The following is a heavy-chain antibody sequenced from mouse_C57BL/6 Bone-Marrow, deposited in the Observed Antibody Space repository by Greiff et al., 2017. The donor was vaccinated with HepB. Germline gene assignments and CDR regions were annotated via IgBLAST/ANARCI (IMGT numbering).Heavy chain of an antibody. CDR2: IRSKSNNYAT. D-gene: IGHD1-1*01. J-gene: IGHJ2*01. CDR1: GFSFNTYA. V-gene: IGHV10-1*01. Sequence: EVKLQESGGGLVQPKGSLKLSCAASGFSFNTYAMNWVRQAPGKGLEWVARIRSKSNNYATYYADSVKDRFTISRDDSESMLYLQMNNLKTEDTAMYYCVKGDYYGSSHEDFDYWGQGTTLTVSS. CDR3: VKGDYYGSSHEDFDY.